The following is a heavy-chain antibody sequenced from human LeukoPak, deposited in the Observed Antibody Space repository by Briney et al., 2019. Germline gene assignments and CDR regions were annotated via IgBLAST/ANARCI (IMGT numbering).Heavy chain of an antibody. CDR3: ARDEERDCSGGSCYPDPDAFDI. V-gene: IGHV1-69*04. CDR1: EGTFSSYA. CDR2: IIPILGIA. J-gene: IGHJ3*02. Sequence: SVKVSCKASEGTFSSYAISWVRQAPGQGLEWMGRIIPILGIANYAQKFQGRVTITADKSTSTAYMELSSLRSEDTAVYYCARDEERDCSGGSCYPDPDAFDIWGQGTMVTVSS. D-gene: IGHD2-15*01.